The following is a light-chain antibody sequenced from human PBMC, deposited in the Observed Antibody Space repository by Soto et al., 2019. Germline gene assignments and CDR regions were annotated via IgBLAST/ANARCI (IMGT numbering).Light chain of an antibody. CDR2: KAS. J-gene: IGKJ1*01. Sequence: IQRTQYPSTLSASVGDRVTITCRASQSISSWLAWYQQKPGKAPKLLIYKASSLESGVPSRFSGSGSGTEFTLTISSLQPDDFATYYCQQYNSYPVGFGQGTKV. V-gene: IGKV1-5*03. CDR3: QQYNSYPVG. CDR1: QSISSW.